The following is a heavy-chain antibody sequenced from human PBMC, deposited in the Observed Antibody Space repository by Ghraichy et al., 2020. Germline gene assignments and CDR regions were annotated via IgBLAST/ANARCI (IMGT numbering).Heavy chain of an antibody. D-gene: IGHD6-19*01. Sequence: LSCTVSGGSISSSSYYWGWIRQPPGKGLEWIGSIYYSGSTYYNPSLKSRVTISVDTSKNQFSLKLSSVTAADTAVYYCARHRGSGWTAYYFDYWGQGTLVTVSS. CDR3: ARHRGSGWTAYYFDY. CDR2: IYYSGST. CDR1: GGSISSSSYY. V-gene: IGHV4-39*01. J-gene: IGHJ4*02.